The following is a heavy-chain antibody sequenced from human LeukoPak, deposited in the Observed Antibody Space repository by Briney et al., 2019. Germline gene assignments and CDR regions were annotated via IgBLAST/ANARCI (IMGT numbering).Heavy chain of an antibody. V-gene: IGHV3-11*04. CDR2: ISSSGSTI. J-gene: IGHJ4*02. Sequence: GGSLRLSCAASGFTFSDYYMSWIRQAPGKGLEWVSYISSSGSTIYYADSVKGRFTISRDNAKKSLYLQMNSLRAEDTAVYYCARRAVGGEYYFDYWGQGTLVTVSS. CDR1: GFTFSDYY. D-gene: IGHD6-19*01. CDR3: ARRAVGGEYYFDY.